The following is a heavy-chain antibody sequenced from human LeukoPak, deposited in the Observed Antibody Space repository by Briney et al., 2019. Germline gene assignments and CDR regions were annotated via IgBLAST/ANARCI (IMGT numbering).Heavy chain of an antibody. CDR1: GFTFRNYG. J-gene: IGHJ6*04. V-gene: IGHV3-48*04. CDR3: AELGITMIGGV. D-gene: IGHD3-10*02. Sequence: GGSLRLSCAASGFTFRNYGMNWVRQAPGKVLEWVSYISSTSSNIAYADSVKGRFSISRDSVKNSLYLQVNSLRAEDTAVYYCAELGITMIGGVWGKGTTVTISS. CDR2: ISSTSSNI.